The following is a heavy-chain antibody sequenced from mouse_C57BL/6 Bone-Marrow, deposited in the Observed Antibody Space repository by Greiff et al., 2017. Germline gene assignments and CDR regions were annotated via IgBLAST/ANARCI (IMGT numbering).Heavy chain of an antibody. Sequence: QVQLKESGAELMKPGASVKLSCKATGYTFTGYWIEWVKQRPGHGLEWIGEILPGSGSTNYNEKFKGKATFTADNSSNTAYMQLSSLTTDDSAIYYCARALYRSRYFDVWGTGTTVTVSS. V-gene: IGHV1-9*01. CDR2: ILPGSGST. CDR3: ARALYRSRYFDV. J-gene: IGHJ1*03. CDR1: GYTFTGYW. D-gene: IGHD1-1*01.